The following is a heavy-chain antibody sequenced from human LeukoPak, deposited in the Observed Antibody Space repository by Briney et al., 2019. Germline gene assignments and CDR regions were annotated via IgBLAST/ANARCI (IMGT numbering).Heavy chain of an antibody. CDR3: ARKSSVAAPLGY. CDR2: IYSGGGT. D-gene: IGHD3-22*01. J-gene: IGHJ4*02. Sequence: GGSLRLSCAASGFTVSSNYMSWVRQAPGKGLEWVSVIYSGGGTYYADSVKGRFTISRDNSKNTLYLQMNSLRAEDTAVYYCARKSSVAAPLGYWGQGTLVTVSS. V-gene: IGHV3-53*01. CDR1: GFTVSSNY.